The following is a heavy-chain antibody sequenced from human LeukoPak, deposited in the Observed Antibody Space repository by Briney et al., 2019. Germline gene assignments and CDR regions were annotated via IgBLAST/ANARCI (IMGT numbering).Heavy chain of an antibody. D-gene: IGHD6-13*01. J-gene: IGHJ6*03. CDR3: ARHIAAAGSNYYYMDV. CDR2: IYYSGST. V-gene: IGHV4-39*01. CDR1: GGSISSSSYY. Sequence: PSETLSLTCTVSGGSISSSSYYWGWIRQPPGKGLEYIGNIYYSGSTYYNPSLKSRVTISVDTSKNQFSLRLSSVTAADTAVYYCARHIAAAGSNYYYMDVWGERTTVTVSS.